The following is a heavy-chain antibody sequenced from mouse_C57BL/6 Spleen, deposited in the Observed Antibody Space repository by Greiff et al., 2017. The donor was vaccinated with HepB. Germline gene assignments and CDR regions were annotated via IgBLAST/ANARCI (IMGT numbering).Heavy chain of an antibody. CDR3: TRGEVRVGYFDV. J-gene: IGHJ1*03. CDR1: GFTFSSYA. Sequence: EVQGVESGEGLVKPGGSLKLSCAASGFTFSSYAMSWVRQTPEKRLEWVAYISSGGDYIYYADTVKGRFTISRDNARNTLYLQMSSLKSEDTAMYYCTRGEVRVGYFDVWGTGTTVTVSS. D-gene: IGHD2-14*01. V-gene: IGHV5-9-1*02. CDR2: ISSGGDYI.